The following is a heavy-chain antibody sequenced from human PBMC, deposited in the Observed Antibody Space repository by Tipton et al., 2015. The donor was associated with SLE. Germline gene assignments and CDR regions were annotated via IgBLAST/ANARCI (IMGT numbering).Heavy chain of an antibody. D-gene: IGHD4-17*01. CDR2: IFYTGSP. V-gene: IGHV4-59*12. CDR1: GGSISSDY. Sequence: TLSLTCTVSGGSISSDYWPWIRQPPGKGLEWIGSIFYTGSPTYNPSLKSRLTMSVDTPKNQFSLKLTSVTAADTAIYYCARRSPRADYDNWFDPWGQGMLVTVSS. J-gene: IGHJ5*02. CDR3: ARRSPRADYDNWFDP.